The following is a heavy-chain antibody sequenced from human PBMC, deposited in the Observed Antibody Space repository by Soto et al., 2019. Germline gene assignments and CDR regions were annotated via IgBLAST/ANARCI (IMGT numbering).Heavy chain of an antibody. CDR1: GGFIRGSDYY. D-gene: IGHD1-26*01. V-gene: IGHV4-61*08. J-gene: IGHJ4*02. CDR2: IYYSGST. CDR3: ARRYGGNFDY. Sequence: SETLSLTCTVSGGFIRGSDYYWSWIRQPPGKGLEWIGYIYYSGSTNYNPSLKSRVTISVDTSKNQFSLKLSSVTAADTAVYYCARRYGGNFDYWGQGNLVTVSS.